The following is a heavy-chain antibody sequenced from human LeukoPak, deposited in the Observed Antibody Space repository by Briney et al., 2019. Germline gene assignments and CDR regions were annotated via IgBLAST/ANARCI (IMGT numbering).Heavy chain of an antibody. V-gene: IGHV3-23*01. J-gene: IGHJ5*02. Sequence: GGSLRLSCVASGFTFSSYAMSWVRQAPGKGLEWVSAISGSGGSTYYADSVKGRFTISRDNSKNTLHLQMNSLRAEDTAVYYCAKRQWGNSGYFDPWGQGTLVTVSS. D-gene: IGHD5-12*01. CDR2: ISGSGGST. CDR1: GFTFSSYA. CDR3: AKRQWGNSGYFDP.